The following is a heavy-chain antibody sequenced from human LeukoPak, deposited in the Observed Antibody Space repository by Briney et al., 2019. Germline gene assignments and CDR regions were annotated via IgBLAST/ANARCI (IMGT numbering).Heavy chain of an antibody. CDR3: ARRKREEWLVQDDDAFDI. CDR2: ISGSGGST. V-gene: IGHV3-23*01. J-gene: IGHJ3*02. Sequence: GGSLRLSCAASGFTFSSYAMSWVRQAPGKGLEWVSAISGSGGSTYYADSVKGRFTISRDNSKNTLYLRMNSLRAEDTAVYYCARRKREEWLVQDDDAFDIWGQGTMVTVSS. CDR1: GFTFSSYA. D-gene: IGHD6-19*01.